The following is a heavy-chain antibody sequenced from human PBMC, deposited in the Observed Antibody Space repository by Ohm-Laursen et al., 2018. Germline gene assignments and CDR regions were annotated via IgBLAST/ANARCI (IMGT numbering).Heavy chain of an antibody. J-gene: IGHJ3*01. CDR2: RYYSGRT. D-gene: IGHD5-12*01. CDR3: VREKHDGYDDRAFDV. CDR1: GGSMSGYY. V-gene: IGHV4-59*01. Sequence: SQTLSLTCTVSGGSMSGYYWNWVRQPPGKGLEWIGYRYYSGRTSYNPSLRGRVAISVDMSKSQCSLILSSVTAADTAVYYCVREKHDGYDDRAFDVWGRGTMVTV.